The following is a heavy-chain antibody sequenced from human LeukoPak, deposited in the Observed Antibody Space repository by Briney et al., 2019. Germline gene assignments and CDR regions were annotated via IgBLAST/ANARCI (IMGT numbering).Heavy chain of an antibody. CDR1: GFTFSSYS. CDR3: ARASTRYYYDSSDFDY. V-gene: IGHV3-21*01. J-gene: IGHJ4*02. CDR2: ISSGSNYI. D-gene: IGHD3-22*01. Sequence: GGSLRLSCAASGFTFSSYSMVWVRQAPGKGLEWVSSISSGSNYIYYADSVKGRFTISRDNAKNSLYLQMNSLRAEDTAVYYCARASTRYYYDSSDFDYWGQGTLVTVSS.